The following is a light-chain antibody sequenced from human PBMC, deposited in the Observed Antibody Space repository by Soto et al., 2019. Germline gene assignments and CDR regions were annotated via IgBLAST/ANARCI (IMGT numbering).Light chain of an antibody. CDR2: AAS. J-gene: IGKJ4*01. CDR3: QQLNSYPLT. CDR1: QGISSY. V-gene: IGKV1-9*01. Sequence: DIQLTQSPSFLSASVGDIVTITCRASQGISSYLAGYQQKPGKAPKLLIYAASTLQSGVPSRFSGSGSGTEFTLTISSLQPEDFATYYCQQLNSYPLTFGGGTKVDIK.